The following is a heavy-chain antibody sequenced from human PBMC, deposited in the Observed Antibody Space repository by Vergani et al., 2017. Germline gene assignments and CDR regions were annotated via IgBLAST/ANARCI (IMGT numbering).Heavy chain of an antibody. CDR1: GFTFSSYA. V-gene: IGHV3-23*01. CDR3: VRDVRVSRT. J-gene: IGHJ5*01. D-gene: IGHD3-10*02. CDR2: ISGSGVSR. Sequence: QLLESGGGLVQPGGSLRLSCAASGFTFSSYAMTWARQAPGKGLEWVSGISGSGVSRYYADSGKGRLTISRDNSKNSLYLDSSCLRAEHTAVYYCVRDVRVSRTWVEGTLVAV.